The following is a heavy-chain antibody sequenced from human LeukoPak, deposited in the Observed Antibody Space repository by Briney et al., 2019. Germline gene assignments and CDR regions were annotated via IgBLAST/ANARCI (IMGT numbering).Heavy chain of an antibody. CDR2: INAGNGNT. V-gene: IGHV1-3*01. J-gene: IGHJ4*02. Sequence: GASVKVSCKASGYTFTSYAMHWVRQAPGQRLEWMGWINAGNGNTKYSQKFQGRVTITRDTSASTAYMELSSLRTEDTALYYCAKDSGSWTRGFDYWGQGTLVTVSS. D-gene: IGHD6-13*01. CDR1: GYTFTSYA. CDR3: AKDSGSWTRGFDY.